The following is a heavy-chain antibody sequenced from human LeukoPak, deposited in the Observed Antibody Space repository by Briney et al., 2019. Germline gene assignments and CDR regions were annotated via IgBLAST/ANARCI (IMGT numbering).Heavy chain of an antibody. D-gene: IGHD2-21*02. CDR3: ARAYMTATRHFDY. J-gene: IGHJ4*02. CDR2: IIPVFDTA. CDR1: GGTFSTYT. Sequence: ASVKVSCKASGGTFSTYTISWVRQAPGQGLEWMGGIIPVFDTANYARKFQGRVTISADESTSTAYMELSSLRSEDTAVYYCARAYMTATRHFDYWGQGTLVTVSS. V-gene: IGHV1-69*13.